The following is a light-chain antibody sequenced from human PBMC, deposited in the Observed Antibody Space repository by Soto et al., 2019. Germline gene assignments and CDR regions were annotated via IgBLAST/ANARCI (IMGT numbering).Light chain of an antibody. CDR3: SSSTSSFDYV. Sequence: QSALTQPASVSGSPGQSITISCTGTSSDVGGYNYVSWYQQHPGKAPKLMIYAVSNRPSGVSNRFSGSKSGNTASLTISGRQAEDEADYYCSSSTSSFDYVFGNGTKLTV. CDR1: SSDVGGYNY. V-gene: IGLV2-14*01. CDR2: AVS. J-gene: IGLJ1*01.